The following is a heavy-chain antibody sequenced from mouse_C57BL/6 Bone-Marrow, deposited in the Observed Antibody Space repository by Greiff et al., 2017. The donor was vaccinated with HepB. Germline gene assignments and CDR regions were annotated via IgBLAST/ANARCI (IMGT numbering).Heavy chain of an antibody. J-gene: IGHJ4*01. V-gene: IGHV1-53*01. CDR3: ARGGTAQATSYAMDY. CDR2: INPSNGGT. CDR1: GYTFTSYW. D-gene: IGHD3-2*02. Sequence: VQLQQPGTELVKPGASVKLSCKASGYTFTSYWMHWVKQRPGQGLEWIGNINPSNGGTNYNEKFKSKATLTVDKSSSTAYMQLSSLTSEDSAVYYCARGGTAQATSYAMDYWGQGTSVTVSS.